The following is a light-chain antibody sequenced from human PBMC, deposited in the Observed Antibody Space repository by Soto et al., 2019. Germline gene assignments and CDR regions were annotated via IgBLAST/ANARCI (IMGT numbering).Light chain of an antibody. Sequence: QSVLTQPASVSGSPGQSITISCTGTSSDVGGYNYVSWYQQHPGKAPKLMIYEVSNRPSGVSNRFSGSKSGNTASLTISGLQAEDEADYYCSSYTSSSIVVFXGGTKVTVL. CDR2: EVS. CDR1: SSDVGGYNY. J-gene: IGLJ2*01. V-gene: IGLV2-14*01. CDR3: SSYTSSSIVV.